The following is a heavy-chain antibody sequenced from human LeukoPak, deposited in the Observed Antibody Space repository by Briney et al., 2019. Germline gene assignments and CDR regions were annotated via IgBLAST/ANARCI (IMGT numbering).Heavy chain of an antibody. CDR3: ASSTGGDCCDAFDI. Sequence: PSETLSLTCTLSGGSISGGAYYWSCIRQPPGKGLEWSGYIYYGGSTYYNPSLKSRVTISVDTSKNQFSLTLGSVTAADTAVYYCASSTGGDCCDAFDIWGQGTMVTVSS. J-gene: IGHJ3*02. V-gene: IGHV4-30-4*01. CDR1: GGSISGGAYY. CDR2: IYYGGST. D-gene: IGHD2-21*02.